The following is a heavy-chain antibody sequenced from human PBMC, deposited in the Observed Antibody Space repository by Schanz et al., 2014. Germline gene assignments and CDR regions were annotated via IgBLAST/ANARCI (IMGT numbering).Heavy chain of an antibody. J-gene: IGHJ4*02. Sequence: QVQLVQSGAEVKKPGASVKVSCKASGYTFTSYGINWVRQAPGQGLEWMGWISAYNGNTNYAQKLQGRVTMTTDTATSTPYIEMTNHRSDDTAVYYCERGGYSSGRYDRDIARLDDWGQGTMITVSS. D-gene: IGHD6-19*01. CDR1: GYTFTSYG. CDR2: ISAYNGNT. CDR3: ERGGYSSGRYDRDIARLDD. V-gene: IGHV1-18*01.